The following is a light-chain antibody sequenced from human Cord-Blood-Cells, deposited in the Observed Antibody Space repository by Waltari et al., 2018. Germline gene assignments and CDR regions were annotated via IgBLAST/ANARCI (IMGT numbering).Light chain of an antibody. V-gene: IGKV3-15*01. J-gene: IGKJ1*01. CDR2: GAS. Sequence: EIVMTQSPATLSVSPGERATLSCRASQSVSINLAWYQQKPGQAPRLLIYGASTRATGIPARFSGSGSGTEFTLTISLQSEDFAVYYCQQYNNWPRTFGQGTKVEIK. CDR3: QQYNNWPRT. CDR1: QSVSIN.